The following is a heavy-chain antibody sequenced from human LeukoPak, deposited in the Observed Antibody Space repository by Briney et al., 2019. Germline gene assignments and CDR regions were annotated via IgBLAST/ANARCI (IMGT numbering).Heavy chain of an antibody. J-gene: IGHJ5*02. V-gene: IGHV4-4*07. Sequence: SGTLSLTCTASGGSISSYSWSWIRQPAGKGLEWIGRICTSGGTNYNPSLKSRGIMSVDTSRNQFPLKLSSVTAADTAVYYCARGRSNRNWFDPWGQGTLVTVSS. CDR2: ICTSGGT. CDR3: ARGRSNRNWFDP. D-gene: IGHD4-11*01. CDR1: GGSISSYS.